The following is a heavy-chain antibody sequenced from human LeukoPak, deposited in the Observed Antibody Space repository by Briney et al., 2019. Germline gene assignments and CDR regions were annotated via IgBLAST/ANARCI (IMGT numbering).Heavy chain of an antibody. CDR1: GYTFTGYY. CDR2: INPNSGGT. V-gene: IGHV1-2*02. Sequence: ASVTVSCTASGYTFTGYYMHWVRQAPGQGLEWMGWINPNSGGTNYAQKFQGRVTMTRDTSISTAYMELSRLRSDDTAVYYCARGAIVVVPAAISAFDIWGQGTMVTVSS. D-gene: IGHD2-2*01. J-gene: IGHJ3*02. CDR3: ARGAIVVVPAAISAFDI.